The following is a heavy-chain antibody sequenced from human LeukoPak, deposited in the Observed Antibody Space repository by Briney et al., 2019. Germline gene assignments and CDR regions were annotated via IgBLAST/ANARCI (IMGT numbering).Heavy chain of an antibody. Sequence: GGSLRLSCAASGFTFSSYAMSWVRQAPGKGLEWVSAISGSGGSTYYADSVKGRFTISRDNSKNTLYLQMNSLRAEDTAVYYCAKDPLQQLDSSYYYYYGMDVWGQGTTVTVSS. CDR3: AKDPLQQLDSSYYYYYGMDV. J-gene: IGHJ6*02. CDR2: ISGSGGST. CDR1: GFTFSSYA. V-gene: IGHV3-23*01. D-gene: IGHD6-13*01.